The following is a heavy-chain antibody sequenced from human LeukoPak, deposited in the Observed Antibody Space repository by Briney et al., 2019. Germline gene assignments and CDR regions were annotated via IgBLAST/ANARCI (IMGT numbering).Heavy chain of an antibody. CDR2: IYHSGST. CDR1: GGSISSGGYS. Sequence: KPSQTLSLTCAVSGGSISSGGYSWSWIRQPPGKGLEWIGYIYHSGSTYYNPSLKSRVTISVDRSKNQFSLKLGSVTAADTAVYYCARGDGYDSKFDYWGQGTLVTVSS. CDR3: ARGDGYDSKFDY. D-gene: IGHD3-22*01. V-gene: IGHV4-30-2*01. J-gene: IGHJ4*02.